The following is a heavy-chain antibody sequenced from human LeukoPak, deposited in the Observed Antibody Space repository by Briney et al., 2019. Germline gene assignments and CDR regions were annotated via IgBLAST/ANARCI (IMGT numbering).Heavy chain of an antibody. J-gene: IGHJ4*02. CDR2: ISSDASST. V-gene: IGHV3-74*01. Sequence: GGSLRLSCAASGFTFSSCWMHWVRQAPGEGLVWVSRISSDASSTSYADSVKGRFTISRDNAENTLFLEMNSLTAEDTAVYYCARARGYYYDSFDYWGQGTLVTISS. D-gene: IGHD3-22*01. CDR3: ARARGYYYDSFDY. CDR1: GFTFSSCW.